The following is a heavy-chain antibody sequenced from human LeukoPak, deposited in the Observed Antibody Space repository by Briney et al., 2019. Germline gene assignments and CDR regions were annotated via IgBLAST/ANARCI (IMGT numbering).Heavy chain of an antibody. CDR1: GFTFGDYA. D-gene: IGHD3-10*01. Sequence: GGSLRLSCTASGFTFGDYAMSWVRQAPGKGLEWVGFIRSKAYGGTTEYAASVKGRFTISRDDSKSIAYLQMNSLKTEATPVSYFPREVVSGISPSYFDYWGQAPLVTVSS. V-gene: IGHV3-49*04. CDR3: PREVVSGISPSYFDY. J-gene: IGHJ4*02. CDR2: IRSKAYGGTT.